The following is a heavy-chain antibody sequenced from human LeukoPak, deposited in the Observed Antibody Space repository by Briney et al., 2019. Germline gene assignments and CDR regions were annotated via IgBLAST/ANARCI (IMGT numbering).Heavy chain of an antibody. Sequence: SVKVSCKASGGTFSSYAISWVRQAPGQGLEWMGGIIPIFGTANYAQKFQGRVTITADESTSTAYMELSSLRSEDTAVYYCASRGVYREALDYWGQGTLVTVSS. J-gene: IGHJ4*02. CDR1: GGTFSSYA. D-gene: IGHD5/OR15-5a*01. CDR3: ASRGVYREALDY. V-gene: IGHV1-69*13. CDR2: IIPIFGTA.